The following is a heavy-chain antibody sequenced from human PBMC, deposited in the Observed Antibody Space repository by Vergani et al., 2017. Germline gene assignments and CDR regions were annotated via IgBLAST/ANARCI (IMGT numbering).Heavy chain of an antibody. CDR2: INPNSGGT. CDR3: ASGRGVGARY. V-gene: IGHV1-2*02. J-gene: IGHJ4*02. D-gene: IGHD1-26*01. Sequence: QVQLVQSGAEVKKPGASVKVSCKASGYTFTGYYMHWVRQAPGQGLEWMGWINPNSGGTNYAQKFQGRVTITADESTSTAYMELSSLRSEDTAVYYCASGRGVGARYWGQGTLVTVSS. CDR1: GYTFTGYY.